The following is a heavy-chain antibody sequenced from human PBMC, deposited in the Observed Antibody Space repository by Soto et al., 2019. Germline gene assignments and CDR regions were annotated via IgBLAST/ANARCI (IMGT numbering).Heavy chain of an antibody. D-gene: IGHD2-15*01. Sequence: EVQLLESGGGLVQPGGSLRLSCSASGFTFNNYAMTWVRQAPGKGLEWVSAISGGGDTTSYADSVGVRFTVSRDGSKNTLYLQLSSLSAEDTALYCCAHGRSDSGSLTPRVDFWGQGTLVTVSS. CDR2: ISGGGDTT. CDR3: AHGRSDSGSLTPRVDF. V-gene: IGHV3-23*01. J-gene: IGHJ4*02. CDR1: GFTFNNYA.